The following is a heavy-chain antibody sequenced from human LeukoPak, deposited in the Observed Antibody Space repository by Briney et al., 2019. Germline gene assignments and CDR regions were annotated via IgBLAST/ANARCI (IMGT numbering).Heavy chain of an antibody. V-gene: IGHV3-53*01. J-gene: IGHJ4*02. CDR2: IYKGGNT. D-gene: IGHD2-15*01. Sequence: GGSLRLSCAASGFTVRSTYVSWVRQAPGKGLEWVSVIYKGGNTYYIDSVKGRFTISRDTSKNTLYLQMNSLRAEDTAVYYCASRHCSGGGCYFAGADPFDYWGQGTLVTVSS. CDR3: ASRHCSGGGCYFAGADPFDY. CDR1: GFTVRSTY.